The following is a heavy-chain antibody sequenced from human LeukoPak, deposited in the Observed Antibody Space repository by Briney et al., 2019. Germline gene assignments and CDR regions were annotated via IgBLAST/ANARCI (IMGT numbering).Heavy chain of an antibody. J-gene: IGHJ4*02. CDR3: ARAQRDGYNPIWHY. V-gene: IGHV1-2*02. Sequence: ASVKVSFKSSVYTFTFYYMHWVRQAPGQGLEWMGWINTNSGGTNYAQKFQGRVTMTRDTSISTTYMELSRLRSDDTAVYYCARAQRDGYNPIWHYWGQGTLVTVSS. CDR1: VYTFTFYY. D-gene: IGHD5-12*01. CDR2: INTNSGGT.